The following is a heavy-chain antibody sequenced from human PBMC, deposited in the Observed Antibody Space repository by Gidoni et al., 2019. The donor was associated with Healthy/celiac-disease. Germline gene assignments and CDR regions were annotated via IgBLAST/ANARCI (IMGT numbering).Heavy chain of an antibody. CDR1: GESFSGYY. D-gene: IGHD5-12*01. Sequence: QVQLQQWGAELLKPSETLSLTCAVYGESFSGYYWSWLRQPPGKGLEWIGEIKHSGRTKYNPSLKSRVTISVDTSKNQLPLKLSSVTAADTAVYYWARVRRWLQFSYYYGMDVWGQGTTVTVSS. V-gene: IGHV4-34*01. CDR2: IKHSGRT. J-gene: IGHJ6*02. CDR3: ARVRRWLQFSYYYGMDV.